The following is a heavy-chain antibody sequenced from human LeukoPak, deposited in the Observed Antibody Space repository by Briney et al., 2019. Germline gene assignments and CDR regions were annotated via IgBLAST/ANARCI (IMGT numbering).Heavy chain of an antibody. CDR2: INHSGST. D-gene: IGHD3-3*01. CDR1: GGSFSGYY. J-gene: IGHJ4*02. Sequence: SETLSLTCAVYGGSFSGYYWSWIRQPPGKGLEWIGEINHSGSTNYNPSLKSRVTISVDTSKNQFSLKLSSMTAADTAVYYCARGRITIFGVVIKPFDYWGQGTLVTVSS. V-gene: IGHV4-34*01. CDR3: ARGRITIFGVVIKPFDY.